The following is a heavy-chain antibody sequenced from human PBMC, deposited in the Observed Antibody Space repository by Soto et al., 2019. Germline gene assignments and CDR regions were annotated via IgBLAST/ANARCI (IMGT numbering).Heavy chain of an antibody. CDR3: ARDTSYDSSGYYLNHYFDY. J-gene: IGHJ4*02. Sequence: GGSLRLSCAASGFTFSSYWMSWVRQAPGKGLEWVANIKQDGSKKYYVDSVKGRFTISRDNAKNSLYLQMNSLRAEDTAVYYCARDTSYDSSGYYLNHYFDYWGQGTLVTVSS. V-gene: IGHV3-7*01. D-gene: IGHD3-22*01. CDR1: GFTFSSYW. CDR2: IKQDGSKK.